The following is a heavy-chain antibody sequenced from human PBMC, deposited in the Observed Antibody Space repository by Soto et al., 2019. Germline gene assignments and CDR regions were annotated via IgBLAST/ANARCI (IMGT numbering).Heavy chain of an antibody. D-gene: IGHD3-10*01. V-gene: IGHV1-69*13. Sequence: ASVKVSCKASGGTFSSYAISWVRQAPGQGLEWMGGIIPIFGTANYAQKFQGRVTITADESTSTAYMELSSLRSEDTAVYYCAREGSYYGSGSYDNYYYGMDVWGQGTTVTVSS. CDR2: IIPIFGTA. CDR1: GGTFSSYA. CDR3: AREGSYYGSGSYDNYYYGMDV. J-gene: IGHJ6*02.